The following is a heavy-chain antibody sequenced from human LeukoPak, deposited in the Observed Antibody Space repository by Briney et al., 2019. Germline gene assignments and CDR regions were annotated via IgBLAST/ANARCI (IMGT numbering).Heavy chain of an antibody. CDR3: ARGPKGQLEPELQLYYFDY. CDR1: GYTFTSYG. CDR2: ISAYNGNT. J-gene: IGHJ4*02. V-gene: IGHV1-18*01. D-gene: IGHD1-1*01. Sequence: ASVKVSCKASGYTFTSYGISWVRQAPGQGLEWMGWISAYNGNTNYAQKLQGRVTMTTDTSTSTAYMELRSLRSDDTAVYYCARGPKGQLEPELQLYYFDYWGQGTLVTVSS.